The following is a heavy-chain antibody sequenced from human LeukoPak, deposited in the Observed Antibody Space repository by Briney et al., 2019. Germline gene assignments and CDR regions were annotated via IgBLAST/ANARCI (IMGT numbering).Heavy chain of an antibody. CDR1: GFTFSSNW. J-gene: IGHJ4*02. CDR2: INQDGGEK. CDR3: ARAPYSSGWYGFDH. Sequence: LGGSLRLSCAASGFTFSSNWMSWVRQAPGKGLEWVANINQDGGEKYYADSVKGRFTISRDNAKNSLYLQMNSLRAEDTAVYYCARAPYSSGWYGFDHWGQGTLVTVSS. V-gene: IGHV3-7*01. D-gene: IGHD6-19*01.